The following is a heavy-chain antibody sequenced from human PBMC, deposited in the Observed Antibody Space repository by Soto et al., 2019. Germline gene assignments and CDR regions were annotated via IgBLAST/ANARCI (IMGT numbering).Heavy chain of an antibody. V-gene: IGHV3-23*01. CDR2: ISGNGGNT. CDR3: ARGTGIAEVVEGFDY. D-gene: IGHD6-13*01. CDR1: GFTFSSYA. J-gene: IGHJ4*02. Sequence: GGSLRLSCAASGFTFSSYAMSWVRQAPGKGLEWVSGISGNGGNTYYTDSVKGRFTISRDNAKNSLYLQMNSLRDEDTAVYYCARGTGIAEVVEGFDYWGQGTLVTVSS.